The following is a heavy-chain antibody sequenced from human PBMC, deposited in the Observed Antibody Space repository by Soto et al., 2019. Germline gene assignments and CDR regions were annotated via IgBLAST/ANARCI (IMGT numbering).Heavy chain of an antibody. J-gene: IGHJ6*02. CDR3: ARGHSTDCSNGVCSFFYNHEMDV. CDR2: INPKSGGT. Sequence: ASVKVSCKASGYSFTDYHIHWVRQAPGQGLEWLGRINPKSGGTSTAQKFQGWVTMTRDRSISTVYMELTRLRPDDTAVYFCARGHSTDCSNGVCSFFYNHEMDVWGQGTTVTVSS. V-gene: IGHV1-2*04. D-gene: IGHD2-8*01. CDR1: GYSFTDYH.